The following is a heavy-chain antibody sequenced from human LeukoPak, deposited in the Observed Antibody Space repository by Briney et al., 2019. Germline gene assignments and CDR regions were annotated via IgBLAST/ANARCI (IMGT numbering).Heavy chain of an antibody. V-gene: IGHV3-11*05. D-gene: IGHD2-2*01. CDR1: GFTFSGYY. J-gene: IGHJ3*02. CDR3: AREWRCSSTSWYAFDI. Sequence: GGSLRLSCAASGFTFSGYYMSWIRQAPGKGLEWVSYISSSSSYTNYADSVKGRFTISRDNAKNSLYLQMNSLRAEDTAVYYCAREWRCSSTSWYAFDIWGQGTMVTVSS. CDR2: ISSSSSYT.